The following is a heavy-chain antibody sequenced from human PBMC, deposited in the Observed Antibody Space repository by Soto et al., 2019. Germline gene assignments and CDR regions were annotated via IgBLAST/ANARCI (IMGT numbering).Heavy chain of an antibody. Sequence: ASVKVSCKASGGTFSSYAISWVRQAPGQGLEWMGGIIPIFGTANYAQKFQGRVTITADESTSTAYMELSSLRSEDTAVYYCARYEQQREPNYYYGKDVWSQGTTVTVSS. V-gene: IGHV1-69*13. CDR3: ARYEQQREPNYYYGKDV. D-gene: IGHD1-1*01. CDR2: IIPIFGTA. CDR1: GGTFSSYA. J-gene: IGHJ6*02.